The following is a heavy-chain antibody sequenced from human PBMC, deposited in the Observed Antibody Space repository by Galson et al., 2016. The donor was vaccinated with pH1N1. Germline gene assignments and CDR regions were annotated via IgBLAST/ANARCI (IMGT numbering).Heavy chain of an antibody. V-gene: IGHV2-5*08. CDR1: GFSLSTSGMC. J-gene: IGHJ4*02. Sequence: PALVKPTQTLTLTCTFSGFSLSTSGMCVSWVRQPPGQALEWLALIFWDDDERYSPSLKSRLTITKDPSRNQVVLTLSNMDPVDTATYYCANTTVGTPTTCSLEYWGQGTLVTVSS. CDR3: ANTTVGTPTTCSLEY. CDR2: IFWDDDE. D-gene: IGHD2-15*01.